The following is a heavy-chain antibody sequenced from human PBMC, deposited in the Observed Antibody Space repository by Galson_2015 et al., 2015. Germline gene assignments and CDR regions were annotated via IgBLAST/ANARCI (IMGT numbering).Heavy chain of an antibody. Sequence: SLRLSCAASGFTFSSYAMHWVRQAPGKGLEWVAVISYDGSNKYYADSVKGRFTISRDNSKNTLYLQMNSLRAEDTAVYYCARDIVGILTGSAGCDVWGQGTTVTVSS. CDR1: GFTFSSYA. J-gene: IGHJ6*02. CDR2: ISYDGSNK. CDR3: ARDIVGILTGSAGCDV. V-gene: IGHV3-30-3*01. D-gene: IGHD3-9*01.